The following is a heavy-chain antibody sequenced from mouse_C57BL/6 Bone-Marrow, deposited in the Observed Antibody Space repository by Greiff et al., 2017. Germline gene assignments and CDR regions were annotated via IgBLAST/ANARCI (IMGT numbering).Heavy chain of an antibody. CDR2: IYPSDSET. D-gene: IGHD2-5*01. CDR1: GYTFTSYW. V-gene: IGHV1-61*01. CDR3: ARTSSYYSNYGGFAY. J-gene: IGHJ3*01. Sequence: QVQLQQPGAELVRPGSSVKLSCKASGYTFTSYWMDWVKQRPGQGLEWIGNIYPSDSETHYNQKLKDKATLTVDKSSSTAYMQLSSLTSEDSAVYYCARTSSYYSNYGGFAYWGRGTLVTVSA.